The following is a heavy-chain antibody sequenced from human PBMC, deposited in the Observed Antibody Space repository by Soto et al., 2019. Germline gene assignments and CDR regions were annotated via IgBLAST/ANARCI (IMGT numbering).Heavy chain of an antibody. D-gene: IGHD2-2*01. Sequence: QVHLVQSGAEVKKPGASVKVSCKASGDNFTHYTIHWVRQAPGQRLAWMGWITAGDGKTQYSKKFQTRVTIRSDVSATTVYMDLNSLRSEDTAVYYCARDLYSSSFFWFDAWGRGTLVIVSS. J-gene: IGHJ5*02. V-gene: IGHV1-3*01. CDR3: ARDLYSSSFFWFDA. CDR2: ITAGDGKT. CDR1: GDNFTHYT.